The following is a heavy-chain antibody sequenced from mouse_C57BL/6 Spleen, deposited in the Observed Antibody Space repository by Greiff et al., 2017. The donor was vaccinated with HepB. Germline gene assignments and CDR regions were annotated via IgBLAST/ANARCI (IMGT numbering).Heavy chain of an antibody. V-gene: IGHV5-17*01. Sequence: EVQVVESGGGLVKPGGSLKLSCAASGFTFSDYGMHWVRQAPEKGLEWVAYISSGSSTIYYADTVKGRFTISRDNAKNTLFLLMTSLRSEDTAMYYCARQTGTGRNYAMDYWGQGTSVTVSS. CDR1: GFTFSDYG. CDR3: ARQTGTGRNYAMDY. J-gene: IGHJ4*01. CDR2: ISSGSSTI. D-gene: IGHD4-1*01.